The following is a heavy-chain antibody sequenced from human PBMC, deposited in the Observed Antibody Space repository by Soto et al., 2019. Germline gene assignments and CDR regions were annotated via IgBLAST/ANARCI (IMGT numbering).Heavy chain of an antibody. CDR3: AKGSRETATCGGEA. D-gene: IGHD2-21*01. CDR1: GFTFSSYA. V-gene: IGHV3-23*01. J-gene: IGHJ5*02. Sequence: EVQLLESGGGLVQPGGSLRLSCAASGFTFSSYAMSWVRQAPGKGLEWVAVISGSADNTNYADSVKGRFTISRDNAKNTLYLQMNSRRVEDTAAYYCAKGSRETATCGGEAWGQGTLVTVSS. CDR2: ISGSADNT.